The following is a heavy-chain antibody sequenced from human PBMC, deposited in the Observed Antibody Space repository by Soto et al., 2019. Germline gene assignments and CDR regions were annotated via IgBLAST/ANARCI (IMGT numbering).Heavy chain of an antibody. CDR2: IYYSGST. V-gene: IGHV4-30-4*01. J-gene: IGHJ5*02. CDR1: GGSISSGDYY. D-gene: IGHD2-21*02. CDR3: ARSPHGLYNWFDP. Sequence: PSETLSLTCTVSGGSISSGDYYWSWIRQPPGKGLEWIGYIYYSGSTYYNPSLKSRVTISVDTSKNQFSLKLSSVTAADTAVYYCARSPHGLYNWFDPWGQGTLVTVSS.